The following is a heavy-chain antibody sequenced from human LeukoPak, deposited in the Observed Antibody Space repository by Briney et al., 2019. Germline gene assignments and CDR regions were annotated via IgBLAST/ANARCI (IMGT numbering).Heavy chain of an antibody. CDR2: IYTSGST. D-gene: IGHD6-19*01. CDR3: ARPRLRQWLLRKDAFDI. Sequence: PSQTLSLTCTVSGGSISSGSYYWSWIRQPAGKGLEWIGRIYTSGSTNYNPSLKSRVTISVDTSKNQFSLKLSSVTAADTAVYYCARPRLRQWLLRKDAFDIWGQGTMVTVSS. V-gene: IGHV4-61*02. CDR1: GGSISSGSYY. J-gene: IGHJ3*02.